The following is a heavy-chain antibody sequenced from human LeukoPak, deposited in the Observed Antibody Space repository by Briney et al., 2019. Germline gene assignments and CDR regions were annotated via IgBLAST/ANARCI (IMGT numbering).Heavy chain of an antibody. D-gene: IGHD4-17*01. J-gene: IGHJ5*02. V-gene: IGHV4-59*01. Sequence: SETLSLTCAVYGGSFSSYYWSWIRQPPGKGLEWIGYIYYSGSTNYNPSFKSRVTISVDTSKNQFSLKLRSVTAADTAVYYCAKITPGDHARERFNWFDPWGQGTLVTVSS. CDR1: GGSFSSYY. CDR2: IYYSGST. CDR3: AKITPGDHARERFNWFDP.